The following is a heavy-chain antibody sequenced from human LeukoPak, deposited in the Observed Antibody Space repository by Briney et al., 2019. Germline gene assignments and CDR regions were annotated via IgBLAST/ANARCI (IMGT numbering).Heavy chain of an antibody. CDR2: ISNNGGYT. V-gene: IGHV3-23*01. CDR1: GFTFSSSA. D-gene: IGHD6-19*01. J-gene: IGHJ4*02. CDR3: ARESRSSGWYNY. Sequence: TGGSLRLSCAASGFTFSSSAMSWVRQAPGKGLEWVSAISNNGGYTYYADSVQGRFTISRDNSKSTLCLQMNSLRAEDTAVYYCARESRSSGWYNYWGQGTLVTVSS.